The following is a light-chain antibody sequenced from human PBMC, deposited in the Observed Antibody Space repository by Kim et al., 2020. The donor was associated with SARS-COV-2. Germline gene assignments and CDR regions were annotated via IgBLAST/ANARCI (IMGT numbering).Light chain of an antibody. CDR3: QSYNSGNLM. CDR2: EDN. V-gene: IGLV6-57*04. Sequence: NFMLTQPHSVLESPGKTVTISCTRSSGSIASNYVQWYQQRPGSAPTTVIYEDNQRPSGVPDRFSGSIDNSSNSASLTISGLKTEDEADYYCQSYNSGNLMFGGGTQLTVL. J-gene: IGLJ3*02. CDR1: SGSIASNY.